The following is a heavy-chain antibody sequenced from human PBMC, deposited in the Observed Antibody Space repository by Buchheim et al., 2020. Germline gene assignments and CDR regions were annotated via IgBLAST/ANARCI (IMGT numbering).Heavy chain of an antibody. CDR2: INHSGST. CDR3: ARGCGREEAGCSSSDWFDP. V-gene: IGHV4-34*01. D-gene: IGHD6-13*01. Sequence: QVQLQQWGAGLLKPSETLSLTCAVYGGSFSGYYWSWIRQPPGKGLEWIGEINHSGSTNYNPSLKSRVTISVDTSKNQFSLKLSSVTAADTAVYYCARGCGREEAGCSSSDWFDPWGQGTL. CDR1: GGSFSGYY. J-gene: IGHJ5*02.